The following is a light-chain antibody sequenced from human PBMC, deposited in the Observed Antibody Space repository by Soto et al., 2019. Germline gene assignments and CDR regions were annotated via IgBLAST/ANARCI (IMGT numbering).Light chain of an antibody. CDR3: QQYNNWPLYT. CDR2: GAS. J-gene: IGKJ2*01. V-gene: IGKV3-15*01. Sequence: EIVMTQSPATLSVSPGERATLSCRASQSVSSNLAWYQQKPGQAPRLLMFGASTRATGIPARFSGSGSGTKFTLTISRLQSEDFAVYYCQQYNNWPLYTFGQGTKLEIK. CDR1: QSVSSN.